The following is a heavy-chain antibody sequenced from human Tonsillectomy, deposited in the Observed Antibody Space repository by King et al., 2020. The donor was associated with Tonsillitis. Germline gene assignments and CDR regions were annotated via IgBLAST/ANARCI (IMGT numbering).Heavy chain of an antibody. CDR3: TTNYDFWSGSEDYYYYNMDV. CDR1: GFTFGDYA. Sequence: EVQLVESGGGLVQPGRSLRLSCTASGFTFGDYAMNWVRQAPGKGLEWVGFIRSKANGGTTENAASVKGRFTISRDDSKSIAYLQMNSLKTEDTAVYYCTTNYDFWSGSEDYYYYNMDVWGKGTTVTVSS. V-gene: IGHV3-49*04. CDR2: IRSKANGGTT. D-gene: IGHD3-3*01. J-gene: IGHJ6*03.